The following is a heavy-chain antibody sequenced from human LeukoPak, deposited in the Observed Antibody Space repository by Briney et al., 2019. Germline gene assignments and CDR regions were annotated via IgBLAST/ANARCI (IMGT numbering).Heavy chain of an antibody. Sequence: GGSLRLSCAASGFTFSSYWMSWVRQAPGKGLEWVANIKQDGSEKYYVDSVKGRFTISRDNAKNSLYLQMNSLRAEDTAVYYCAKDRDRVPAAFDYWGQGTLVTVSS. V-gene: IGHV3-7*03. CDR2: IKQDGSEK. CDR3: AKDRDRVPAAFDY. CDR1: GFTFSSYW. J-gene: IGHJ4*02. D-gene: IGHD2-2*01.